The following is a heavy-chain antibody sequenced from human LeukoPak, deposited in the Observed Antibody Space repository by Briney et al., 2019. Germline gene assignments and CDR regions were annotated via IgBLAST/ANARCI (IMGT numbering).Heavy chain of an antibody. CDR2: IIPIFGTA. J-gene: IGHJ5*02. D-gene: IGHD5-18*01. CDR1: GGTFSSYA. Sequence: GASVKVSCKASGGTFSSYAISWVRQAPGQGLEWMGGIIPIFGTANYAQKFQGRVTITADESTSTAYMELSSLRSEDTAVYYCARGGETAKLSNWFAPGGQGPLVTVS. V-gene: IGHV1-69*01. CDR3: ARGGETAKLSNWFAP.